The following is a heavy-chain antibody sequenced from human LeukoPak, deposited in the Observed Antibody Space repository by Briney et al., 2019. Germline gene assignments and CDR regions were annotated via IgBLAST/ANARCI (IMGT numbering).Heavy chain of an antibody. V-gene: IGHV4-4*02. Sequence: SETLSLTCAVSGDSISNNHWWSWVRQSPEKGLEWIGEIHHSGSTTYNPSLKSRVTISVDKSKNQIPLKLRSVTAADTAVCYCATPTYFDILSGGWGQGTLVTVSS. CDR3: ATPTYFDILSGG. J-gene: IGHJ4*02. CDR2: IHHSGST. D-gene: IGHD3-9*01. CDR1: GDSISNNHW.